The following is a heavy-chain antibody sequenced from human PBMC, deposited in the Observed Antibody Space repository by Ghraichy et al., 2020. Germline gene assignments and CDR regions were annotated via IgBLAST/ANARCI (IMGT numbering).Heavy chain of an antibody. CDR3: ARVRSPIIAAAGTGWFDP. J-gene: IGHJ5*02. V-gene: IGHV4-34*01. Sequence: SETLSLTCAVYGGSFSGYYWSWIRQPPGKGLEWIGEINHSGSTNYNPSLKSRVTISVDTSKNQFSLKLSSVTAADTAVYYCARVRSPIIAAAGTGWFDPWGQGTLVTVSS. CDR1: GGSFSGYY. CDR2: INHSGST. D-gene: IGHD6-13*01.